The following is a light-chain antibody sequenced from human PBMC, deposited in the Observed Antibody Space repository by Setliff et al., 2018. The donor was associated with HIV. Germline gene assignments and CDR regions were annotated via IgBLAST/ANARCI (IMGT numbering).Light chain of an antibody. CDR3: SSYTSSSTYV. V-gene: IGLV2-14*01. CDR1: YNDVGVYDY. CDR2: DVS. Sequence: QSVLTQPPSASGSPGQTVTLSCTGTYNDVGVYDYVSWYQQHPGKAPKLMISDVSKRPSGVSSRFSGSKSGNTASLTISGLQTEDEADYYCSSYTSSSTYVFGTGTKVTVL. J-gene: IGLJ1*01.